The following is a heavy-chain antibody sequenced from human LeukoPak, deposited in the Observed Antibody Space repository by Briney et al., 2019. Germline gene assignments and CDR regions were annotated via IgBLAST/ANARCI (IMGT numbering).Heavy chain of an antibody. CDR1: SASITNDNW. CDR2: IFHSGST. V-gene: IGHV4-4*02. CDR3: ARNGAFCLDF. D-gene: IGHD2-8*01. Sequence: SETLSLTCVVSSASITNDNWWSWVRQSPGRGLEWIGEIFHSGSTNYNPSLKSRVTISVDKSKNHFSLTLSSVTAADTAIYYCARNGAFCLDFWGQGTLVTVPS. J-gene: IGHJ4*02.